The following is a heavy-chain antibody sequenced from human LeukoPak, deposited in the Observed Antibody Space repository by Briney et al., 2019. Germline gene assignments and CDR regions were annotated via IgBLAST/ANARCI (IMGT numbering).Heavy chain of an antibody. CDR1: GFTFSSYS. CDR3: AREGAPGFDY. CDR2: ISSSSSYI. D-gene: IGHD3-10*01. V-gene: IGHV3-21*01. Sequence: PGRSLILSCAASGFTFSSYSMNWVRQAPGKGLEWVSSISSSSSYIYYADSVKGRFTISRDNAKNSLYLQMNSLRAEDTAVYYCAREGAPGFDYWGQGTLVTVSS. J-gene: IGHJ4*02.